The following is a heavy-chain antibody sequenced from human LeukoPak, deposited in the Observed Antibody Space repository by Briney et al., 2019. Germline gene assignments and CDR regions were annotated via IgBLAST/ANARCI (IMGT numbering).Heavy chain of an antibody. CDR2: ISSSSSYI. D-gene: IGHD3-9*01. V-gene: IGHV3-21*01. Sequence: PGGSLRLSCAASGFTFSSYSMNWVRQAPGKGLELVSSISSSSSYIYYADSVKGRFTISRDNAKNSLYLQMNRLRAEDTAVFFFKQKTAYDILTGYYALDGSYYYYGMDVWGQGTTVTVSS. CDR3: KQKTAYDILTGYYALDGSYYYYGMDV. CDR1: GFTFSSYS. J-gene: IGHJ6*02.